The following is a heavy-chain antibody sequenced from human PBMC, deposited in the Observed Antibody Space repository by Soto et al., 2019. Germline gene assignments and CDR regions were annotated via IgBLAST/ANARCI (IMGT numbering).Heavy chain of an antibody. Sequence: GGSLRLSCAASGFSFSTYNMHWVRQAPGRGLEWVSYISSRSSTIYHAYCVKGRFTISRDNAKNSLYLQMDSLRSDDTAVYYCARHRFNYYDDTVYYYFDYWGQGTLVTVSS. V-gene: IGHV3-48*04. D-gene: IGHD3-22*01. CDR2: ISSRSSTI. CDR3: ARHRFNYYDDTVYYYFDY. J-gene: IGHJ4*02. CDR1: GFSFSTYN.